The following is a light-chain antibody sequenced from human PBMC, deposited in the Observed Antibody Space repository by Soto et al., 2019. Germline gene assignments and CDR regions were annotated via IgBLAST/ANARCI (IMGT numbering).Light chain of an antibody. V-gene: IGLV1-40*01. CDR1: NSNIGAGYD. CDR2: GND. J-gene: IGLJ3*02. CDR3: QSYDSSLSGV. Sequence: QSVLTQPPSVSGAPGQRVTISCTGSNSNIGAGYDVHWYQQVPGTAPKLLIYGNDNRPSGVPDRFSGSKSGTSASLAISGLQAEDEADYYCQSYDSSLSGVFGGGTKLTVL.